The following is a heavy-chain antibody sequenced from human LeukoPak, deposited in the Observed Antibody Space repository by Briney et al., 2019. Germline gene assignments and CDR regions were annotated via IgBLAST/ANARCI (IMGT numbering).Heavy chain of an antibody. CDR3: ARAFAARRAPYIYYYYMDV. CDR2: INPNSGGT. Sequence: ASVKVSCKASGYTFTGYYMHWVRQAPGQGLEWMGWINPNSGGTNYAQKFQGRVTTTRDTSISTAYMELSRLRSDDTAVYYCARAFAARRAPYIYYYYMDVWGKGTTVTVSS. D-gene: IGHD6-6*01. V-gene: IGHV1-2*02. J-gene: IGHJ6*03. CDR1: GYTFTGYY.